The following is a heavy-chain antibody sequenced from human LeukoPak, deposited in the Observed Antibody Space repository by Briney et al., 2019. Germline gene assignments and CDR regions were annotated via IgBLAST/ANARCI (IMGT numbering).Heavy chain of an antibody. Sequence: PSETLSLTCTVSDYSISSGDYWGWIRQPPGKGLEWIGSVSHSGSTYYTPSLKSRVTISIDKSKNQFSLKLSSVTAADTAVYYCARNAHSEGIAFWQLVDWGQGTLVTVSS. CDR3: ARNAHSEGIAFWQLVD. CDR1: DYSISSGDY. CDR2: VSHSGST. J-gene: IGHJ4*02. D-gene: IGHD6-13*01. V-gene: IGHV4-38-2*02.